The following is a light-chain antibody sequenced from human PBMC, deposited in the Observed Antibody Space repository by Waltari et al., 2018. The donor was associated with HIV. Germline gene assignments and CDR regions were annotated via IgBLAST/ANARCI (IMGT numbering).Light chain of an antibody. CDR3: SSYTRSTTLV. V-gene: IGLV2-14*01. CDR2: EVS. CDR1: TSDIVGFDY. J-gene: IGLJ2*01. Sequence: FALPRLASVPGSPGQSIPFPCPGPTSDIVGFDYVSWYQKYPGGAPKLIIFEVSIRPSGISDRFSASKSGTTASLTISGLQAEDAADYYCSSYTRSTTLVFGGGTKVTVL.